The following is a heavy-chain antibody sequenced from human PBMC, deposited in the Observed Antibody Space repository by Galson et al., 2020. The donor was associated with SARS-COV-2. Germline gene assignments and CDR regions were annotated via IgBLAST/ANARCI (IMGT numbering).Heavy chain of an antibody. CDR2: IYYSGST. J-gene: IGHJ4*02. CDR1: GGSISSSSYY. Sequence: ASETLSLTCTVSGGSISSSSYYWGWIRQPPGKGLEWIGSIYYSGSTHYNPSLKSRVTISVDTSKNQFSLKLSSVTAADTAVYYCARDRGKLELWKTGGGFDHWGQGTLVNVSS. CDR3: ARDRGKLELWKTGGGFDH. V-gene: IGHV4-39*07. D-gene: IGHD5-18*01.